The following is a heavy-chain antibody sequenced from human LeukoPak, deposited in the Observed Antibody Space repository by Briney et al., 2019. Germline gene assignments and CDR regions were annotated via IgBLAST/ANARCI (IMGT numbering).Heavy chain of an antibody. Sequence: PGGSLRLSCTASGLTFSTYWVHWVRQAPGKGLVWVSQIKFDGSLGSYADSVKGRFTISRDNAKNTLYLQMNTLGTEDTAVYYCVTGHYDSRMYFDLWGRGTLVTVSS. CDR3: VTGHYDSRMYFDL. CDR1: GLTFSTYW. J-gene: IGHJ2*01. CDR2: IKFDGSLG. V-gene: IGHV3-74*01. D-gene: IGHD3-16*01.